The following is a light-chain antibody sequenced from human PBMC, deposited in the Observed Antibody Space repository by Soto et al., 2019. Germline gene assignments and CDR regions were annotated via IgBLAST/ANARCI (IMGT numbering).Light chain of an antibody. CDR3: QQYYGTLPT. CDR1: QNVLYSSNNKNY. Sequence: DIVMTQSPDSLAVSLGERATINCKSSQNVLYSSNNKNYLAWYQQKPGQPPKLLIYWASTRESGVPDRFSGSGSGTDFTLTISSLQAEDVAVYYCQQYYGTLPTFGQGTKVEIK. CDR2: WAS. J-gene: IGKJ1*01. V-gene: IGKV4-1*01.